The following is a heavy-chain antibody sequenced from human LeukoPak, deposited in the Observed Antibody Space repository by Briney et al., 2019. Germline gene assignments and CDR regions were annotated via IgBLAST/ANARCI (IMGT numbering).Heavy chain of an antibody. CDR2: IIPIFGTA. D-gene: IGHD2-15*01. CDR1: GYTFTAFG. Sequence: SVKVSCKASGYTFTAFGITWVRQAPGQGLEWMGRIIPIFGTANYAQKFQGRVTITADKSTSTAYMELSSLRSEDTAVYYCARAGDQYCSGGRCPMGYWGQGTLVTVSS. V-gene: IGHV1-69*06. CDR3: ARAGDQYCSGGRCPMGY. J-gene: IGHJ4*02.